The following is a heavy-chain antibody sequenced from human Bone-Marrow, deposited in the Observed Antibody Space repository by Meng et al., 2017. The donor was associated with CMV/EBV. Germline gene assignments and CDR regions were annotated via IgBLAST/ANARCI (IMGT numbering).Heavy chain of an antibody. V-gene: IGHV3-9*01. CDR1: GFTFDDDA. J-gene: IGHJ4*02. Sequence: SLKISYAASGFTFDDDAMHWVRQAPGKGLEWVSGISWNSGSIGYADSVKGRFTISRDNAKNPLYLQMNSLRVDDTAVYYCARAARWIQVSIPHDYWGQGTLVTVSS. CDR2: ISWNSGSI. D-gene: IGHD5-18*01. CDR3: ARAARWIQVSIPHDY.